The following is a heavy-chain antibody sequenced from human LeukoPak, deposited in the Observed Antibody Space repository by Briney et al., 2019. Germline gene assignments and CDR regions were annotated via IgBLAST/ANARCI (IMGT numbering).Heavy chain of an antibody. D-gene: IGHD1-26*01. CDR1: GFAFSSYG. CDR3: AKDRWELLNYYYMDV. Sequence: GGSLRLSCAASGFAFSSYGMHWVRQAPGKGLEWVAVIWYDGSNKYYADSAKGRFTISRDNSKNTLYLQMNSLRAEDTAVYYCAKDRWELLNYYYMDVWGKGTTVTVSS. CDR2: IWYDGSNK. J-gene: IGHJ6*03. V-gene: IGHV3-33*06.